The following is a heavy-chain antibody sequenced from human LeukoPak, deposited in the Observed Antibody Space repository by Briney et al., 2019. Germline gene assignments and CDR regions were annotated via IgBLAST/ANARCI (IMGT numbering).Heavy chain of an antibody. CDR2: IYHSGST. J-gene: IGHJ4*02. CDR3: ASRGCSGCPFDT. D-gene: IGHD6-19*01. V-gene: IGHV4-30-2*01. Sequence: SQTLSLTCAVSGGSISSGGYSWSWIRQPPGKGLEWIGYIYHSGSTYYNPSLKSRVTISVDTSKNQFSLKLRSVTAADTAVYYCASRGCSGCPFDTWGQGTLVTVSS. CDR1: GGSISSGGYS.